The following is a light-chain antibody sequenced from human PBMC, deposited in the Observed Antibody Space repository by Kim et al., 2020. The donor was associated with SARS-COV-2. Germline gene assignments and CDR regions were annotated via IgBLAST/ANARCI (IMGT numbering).Light chain of an antibody. CDR3: QQYGSSRT. Sequence: EIVLTQSPGIVSLSPGERVTLSCRASQSVSNNYLAWYQQKPGQAPRLLIHTASIRAADVPDRISGSGPGTDFTLTINRLEPEDFAVYYCQQYGSSRTFGRGTKVDIK. CDR1: QSVSNNY. J-gene: IGKJ1*01. V-gene: IGKV3-20*01. CDR2: TAS.